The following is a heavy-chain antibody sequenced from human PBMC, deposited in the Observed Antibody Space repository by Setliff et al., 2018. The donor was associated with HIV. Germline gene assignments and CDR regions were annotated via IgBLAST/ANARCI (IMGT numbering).Heavy chain of an antibody. CDR1: GGTFSSYA. Sequence: VASVKVSCKASGGTFSSYAISWVRQAPGQGLEWMGGIIPILGIANYAQKFQGRVTITADKSTSTAYMELSSLRSEDTAVYYCARAYRPMGYGDTTGYYPYFDYWGQGTQVTVSS. CDR3: ARAYRPMGYGDTTGYYPYFDY. D-gene: IGHD3-9*01. CDR2: IIPILGIA. J-gene: IGHJ4*02. V-gene: IGHV1-69*10.